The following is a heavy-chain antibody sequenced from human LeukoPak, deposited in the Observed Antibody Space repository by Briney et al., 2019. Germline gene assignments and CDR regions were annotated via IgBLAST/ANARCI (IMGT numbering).Heavy chain of an antibody. D-gene: IGHD6-19*01. CDR3: ARGLSVAGTVDY. V-gene: IGHV4-39*07. CDR1: GGSISSSSYY. J-gene: IGHJ4*02. Sequence: SETLSLTCTVSGGSISSSSYYWGWIRQPPGKGLEWIGSIYYSGSTYYNPSLKSRVTISVDTSKNQFSLNLSSVTAADTAVYYCARGLSVAGTVDYWGQGTLVTVSS. CDR2: IYYSGST.